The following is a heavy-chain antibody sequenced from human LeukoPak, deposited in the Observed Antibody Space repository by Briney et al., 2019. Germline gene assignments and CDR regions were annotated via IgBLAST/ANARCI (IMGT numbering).Heavy chain of an antibody. V-gene: IGHV4-59*08. J-gene: IGHJ4*02. CDR3: ARLASSGWSHCDY. D-gene: IGHD6-19*01. CDR2: IYYSGST. CDR1: GGSLSGYY. Sequence: PSETLSLTCTVSGGSLSGYYWSWIRQPPGKGPEWIGYIYYSGSTNYNPSLESRVTISVDTSKNQFSLKMNSVTAADTAVYYCARLASSGWSHCDYWGQGTLVTVSS.